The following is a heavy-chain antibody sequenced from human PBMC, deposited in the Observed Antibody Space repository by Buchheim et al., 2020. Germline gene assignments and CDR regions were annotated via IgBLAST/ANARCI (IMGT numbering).Heavy chain of an antibody. Sequence: QVQLVESGGGVVQPGRSLRLSCAASGFTFSSYAMEWVRQSPGKGPEWVAAISNDGINKYYADSVKGRFTISRDTSKSTLYLQMNNLRAEDAAVYYCARTVAGDYWGQGTL. J-gene: IGHJ4*02. CDR3: ARTVAGDY. D-gene: IGHD6-19*01. CDR2: ISNDGINK. CDR1: GFTFSSYA. V-gene: IGHV3-30*01.